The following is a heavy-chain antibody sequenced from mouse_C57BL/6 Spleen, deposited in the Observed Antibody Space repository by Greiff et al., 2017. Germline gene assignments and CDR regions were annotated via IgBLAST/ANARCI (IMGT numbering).Heavy chain of an antibody. CDR1: GFSFNTYA. V-gene: IGHV10-1*01. Sequence: EVKLVESGGGLVQPKGSLKLSCAASGFSFNTYAMNWVRQAPGKGLEWVARIRSKSNNYATYYADSVKDRFTISRDDSESMLYLQMNNLKTEDTAMYYCVRSYDHYYFDYWGQGTTLTVSS. J-gene: IGHJ2*01. CDR3: VRSYDHYYFDY. D-gene: IGHD2-3*01. CDR2: IRSKSNNYAT.